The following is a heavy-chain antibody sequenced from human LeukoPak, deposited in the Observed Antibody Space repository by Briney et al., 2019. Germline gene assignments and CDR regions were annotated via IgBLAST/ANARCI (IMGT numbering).Heavy chain of an antibody. D-gene: IGHD4-17*01. CDR3: ARPAYSDPYYFGS. J-gene: IGHJ4*02. CDR2: IKQDGSEK. V-gene: IGHV3-7*05. CDR1: GFTFSGHW. Sequence: GGSLRLSCAASGFTFSGHWMTWVRQSPGKGLEWVANIKQDGSEKYYPDSVKGRFTISRDNAKSSLSLQMSSLRAEDTAVYYCARPAYSDPYYFGSWGPGTRVTV.